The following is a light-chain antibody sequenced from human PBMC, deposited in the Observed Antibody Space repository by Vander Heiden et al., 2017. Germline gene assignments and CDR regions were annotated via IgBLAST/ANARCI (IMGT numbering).Light chain of an antibody. CDR3: AVWYSSTSKV. Sequence: QPVLSPQTSPPASPGASARFTCTLRTRINVGTYRIYWYQQPPGSLPRYLLRYNSDSDKRQGSGVPSRLSRSKGASTNAGLVCISGHQSEDEADYYCAVWYSSTSKVFGGGTKLTVL. J-gene: IGLJ3*02. CDR2: YNSDSDK. CDR1: TRINVGTYR. V-gene: IGLV5-39*01.